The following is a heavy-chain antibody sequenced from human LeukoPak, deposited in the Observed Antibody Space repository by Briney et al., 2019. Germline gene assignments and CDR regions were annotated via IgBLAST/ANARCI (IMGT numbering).Heavy chain of an antibody. V-gene: IGHV1-46*01. CDR2: INPSGGST. D-gene: IGHD2-15*01. Sequence: ASVKVSCKAPGYTFTSYYMHWVRQAPGHGLEWMGIINPSGGSTSYAQKFQGRVTMTRDTSTSTVYMELSSLRSEDTAVYYCARSACSGGSCYAFDIWGQGRMVTVSS. CDR1: GYTFTSYY. CDR3: ARSACSGGSCYAFDI. J-gene: IGHJ3*02.